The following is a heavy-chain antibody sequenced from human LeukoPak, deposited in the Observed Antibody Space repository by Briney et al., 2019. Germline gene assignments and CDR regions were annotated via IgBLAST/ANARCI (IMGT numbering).Heavy chain of an antibody. V-gene: IGHV4-39*07. CDR2: IYYSGST. J-gene: IGHJ3*02. Sequence: SETLSLTCTVSGGSISSSSYYWGWIRQPPGKGLEWIGSIYYSGSTYYNPSLKSRVTISVDTSKNQFSLKLSSVTAADTAVYYCARDRAHCYDSSGFGDAFDIWGQGTMVTVSS. CDR3: ARDRAHCYDSSGFGDAFDI. CDR1: GGSISSSSYY. D-gene: IGHD3-22*01.